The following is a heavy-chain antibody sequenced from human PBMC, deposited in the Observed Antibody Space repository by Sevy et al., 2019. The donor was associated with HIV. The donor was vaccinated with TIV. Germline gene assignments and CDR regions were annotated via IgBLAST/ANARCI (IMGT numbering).Heavy chain of an antibody. Sequence: SETLSLTCAVHDGSFSGYYWNWIRQLPGKGLEWIGEINESGITYYNPSLKSRVTISVDTSKKQFSLKLNPVTAVDSAVYFCARSPPVEVVPAAPSWFDPWGQGTQVTVSS. CDR1: DGSFSGYY. CDR3: ARSPPVEVVPAAPSWFDP. CDR2: INESGIT. J-gene: IGHJ5*02. D-gene: IGHD2-2*01. V-gene: IGHV4-34*01.